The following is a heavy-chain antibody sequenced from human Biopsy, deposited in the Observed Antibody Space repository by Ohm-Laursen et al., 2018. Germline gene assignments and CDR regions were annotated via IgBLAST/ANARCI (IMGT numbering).Heavy chain of an antibody. J-gene: IGHJ3*01. CDR3: ARLNSGTYDASDL. CDR2: IYGGGSPV. CDR1: GFAFTLYE. V-gene: IGHV3-48*03. D-gene: IGHD1-26*01. Sequence: GSLRLSCAASGFAFTLYEMNWDRQAPGKGMEWISYIYGGGSPVSYADSVKGRFTISRDNAQNSLYLHMNSLRAEDTAVYYCARLNSGTYDASDLWGQGTMVIVSS.